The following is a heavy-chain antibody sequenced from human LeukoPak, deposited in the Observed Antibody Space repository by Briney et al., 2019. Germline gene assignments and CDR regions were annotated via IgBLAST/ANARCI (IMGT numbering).Heavy chain of an antibody. Sequence: GGSLRLSCAASGFVFNTYWMHWVRQGPEKGLVWVSGINSDGSSTSYADFVKGRFTISRDNSKNTLYLQMNSLRAEDTAVYYCAKDRWYSGYYAPDYWGQGTLVTVSS. V-gene: IGHV3-74*01. CDR2: INSDGSST. J-gene: IGHJ4*02. CDR3: AKDRWYSGYYAPDY. D-gene: IGHD3-22*01. CDR1: GFVFNTYW.